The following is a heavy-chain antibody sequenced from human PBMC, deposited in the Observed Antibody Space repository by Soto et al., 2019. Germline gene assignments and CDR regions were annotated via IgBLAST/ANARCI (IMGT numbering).Heavy chain of an antibody. V-gene: IGHV1-3*05. Sequence: QVHLVQSGAEEKNPGASVKVSCKASGYSFSTHAMHWVRQAPGQGLEWVGWINSVNDHTIYSEKFQGRVTITSDTSATTAYMELGSLTSEDTAMYYCARNILGGTTDYWGQGTLVTVSS. CDR1: GYSFSTHA. D-gene: IGHD1-7*01. CDR2: INSVNDHT. J-gene: IGHJ4*02. CDR3: ARNILGGTTDY.